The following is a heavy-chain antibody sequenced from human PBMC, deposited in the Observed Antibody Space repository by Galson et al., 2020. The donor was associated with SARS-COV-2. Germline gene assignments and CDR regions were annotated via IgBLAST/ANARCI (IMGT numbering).Heavy chain of an antibody. CDR1: GFIFGDYA. D-gene: IGHD3-10*01. J-gene: IGHJ4*02. CDR2: IRSKSYGGTT. Sequence: TGGSLRLSCTASGFIFGDYAMSWVRQAPGKGLERVGFIRSKSYGGTTEYAASVKGRFTISRDDSKSIAYLQMNSLKTEDTAVYYCTRVFMYYYGSVTYYEDYWGQGALVTVSS. CDR3: TRVFMYYYGSVTYYEDY. V-gene: IGHV3-49*04.